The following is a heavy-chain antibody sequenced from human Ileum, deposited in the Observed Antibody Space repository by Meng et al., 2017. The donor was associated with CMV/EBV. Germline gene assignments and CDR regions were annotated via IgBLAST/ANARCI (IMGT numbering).Heavy chain of an antibody. CDR1: GGLISSYY. J-gene: IGHJ4*02. Sequence: SETLSLTCTVSGGLISSYYWSWFRQPPGKGLEWIGYIYYSGSTNYNPSLKSRVTISQDKSKSQFSMELSSVTAEDAAVYYCARGRISDFRSGLLDYWGRGALVTVSS. D-gene: IGHD3-3*01. CDR3: ARGRISDFRSGLLDY. V-gene: IGHV4-59*01. CDR2: IYYSGST.